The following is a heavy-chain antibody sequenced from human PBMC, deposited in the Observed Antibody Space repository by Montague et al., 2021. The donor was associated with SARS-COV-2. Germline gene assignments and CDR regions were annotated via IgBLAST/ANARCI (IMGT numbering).Heavy chain of an antibody. CDR1: GGSISSSSYY. V-gene: IGHV4-39*02. D-gene: IGHD3-22*01. J-gene: IGHJ3*02. Sequence: SETLSLTCTVSGGSISSSSYYWGWIRLPPGKGLEWIGSIYDSGSTYYNPSLKSRVTISVDTSKNHFSLKLSSVTAADTAVYYCARRGPTLLPVVTTIGGFDIWGQGTMVTVSS. CDR2: IYDSGST. CDR3: ARRGPTLLPVVTTIGGFDI.